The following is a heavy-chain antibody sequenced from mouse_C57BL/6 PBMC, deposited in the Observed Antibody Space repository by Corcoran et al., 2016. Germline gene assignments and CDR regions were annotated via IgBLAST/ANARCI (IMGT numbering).Heavy chain of an antibody. CDR3: ARDGYYSKGSPYWYFDV. J-gene: IGHJ1*03. D-gene: IGHD2-5*01. CDR2: IYPGSGNT. V-gene: IGHV1-66*01. Sequence: QVQLQQSGPELVKPGASVKISCKASGYSFTSYYIHWVKQRPGQGLEWIGWIYPGSGNTKYNEKFKGMATLTADTSSSTAYMQLSSLTSEDSAVYYCARDGYYSKGSPYWYFDVWGTGTTVTVSS. CDR1: GYSFTSYY.